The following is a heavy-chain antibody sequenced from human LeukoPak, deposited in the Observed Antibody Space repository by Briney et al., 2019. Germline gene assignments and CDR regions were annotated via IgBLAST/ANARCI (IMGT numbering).Heavy chain of an antibody. Sequence: SETLSLTCTVSGGSISSSDYYWGWIRQPPGKGLEWIGNIYYTGSTSYNSSLKSRVTISIDTSKNQFSLQLSSVTAADTAVYFCARENYCTNGVCWAFDPWGQGTLVTFSS. V-gene: IGHV4-39*07. CDR2: IYYTGST. J-gene: IGHJ5*02. CDR3: ARENYCTNGVCWAFDP. CDR1: GGSISSSDYY. D-gene: IGHD2-8*01.